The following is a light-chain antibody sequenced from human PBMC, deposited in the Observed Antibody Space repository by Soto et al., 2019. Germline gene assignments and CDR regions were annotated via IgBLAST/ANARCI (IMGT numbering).Light chain of an antibody. CDR1: QSVSSSY. V-gene: IGKV3-20*01. CDR3: QQYGSSPRT. CDR2: GAS. J-gene: IGKJ1*01. Sequence: IVVTKSAGTLSLSPGERATLSCRVSQSVSSSYLAWYQQKPGQAPRLLIYGASSRPTGIPDRFSGSGSGTVFTLTISRLEPEDFAVYYCQQYGSSPRTFGQGTKV.